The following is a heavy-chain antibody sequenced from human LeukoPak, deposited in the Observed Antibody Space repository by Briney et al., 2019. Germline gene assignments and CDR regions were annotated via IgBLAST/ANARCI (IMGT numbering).Heavy chain of an antibody. Sequence: GSLRLSCAASGFTFSSYWMTWVRQAPRKGLEWVANINQDGGEKYYVDSVKGRFTISRDNAKNSLYLQMNSLRAEDTAVYYCTRAGLLWFGESKSDYWGQGTLVTVSS. D-gene: IGHD3-10*01. CDR3: TRAGLLWFGESKSDY. CDR1: GFTFSSYW. CDR2: INQDGGEK. V-gene: IGHV3-7*01. J-gene: IGHJ4*02.